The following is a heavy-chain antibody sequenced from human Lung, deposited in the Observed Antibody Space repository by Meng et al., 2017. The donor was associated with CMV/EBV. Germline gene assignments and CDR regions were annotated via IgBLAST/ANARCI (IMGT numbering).Heavy chain of an antibody. CDR1: GGSFSGYY. Sequence: SXTLSLXCAVYGGSFSGYYWSWIRQPPGKGLEWIGEINHSGSTNYNPSLKSRVTISVDTSKNQFSLKLSSVTAADTAVYYCARGRRGGCLGWLLSGNWFDPWXQGTXVIGSS. D-gene: IGHD3-3*01. CDR3: ARGRRGGCLGWLLSGNWFDP. CDR2: INHSGST. V-gene: IGHV4-34*01. J-gene: IGHJ5*02.